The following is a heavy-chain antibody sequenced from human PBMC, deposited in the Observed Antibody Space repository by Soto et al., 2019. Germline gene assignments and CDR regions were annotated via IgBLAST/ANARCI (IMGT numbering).Heavy chain of an antibody. J-gene: IGHJ6*03. Sequence: GGSLRLSCAASGFTFSDYYMSWIRQAPGKGLEWVSYISSSGSTIYYADSVKGRFTISRDNAKNSLYLQMNSLRAEDTAVYYCARVYDFWSGSYYYMDVWGKGTTVTVSS. CDR2: ISSSGSTI. V-gene: IGHV3-11*01. D-gene: IGHD3-3*01. CDR1: GFTFSDYY. CDR3: ARVYDFWSGSYYYMDV.